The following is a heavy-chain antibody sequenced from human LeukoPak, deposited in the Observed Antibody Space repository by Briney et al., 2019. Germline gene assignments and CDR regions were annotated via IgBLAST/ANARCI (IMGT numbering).Heavy chain of an antibody. V-gene: IGHV3-21*01. CDR1: GFTFSSYS. D-gene: IGHD4-17*01. CDR3: ARVPSTVTPGWEFDY. Sequence: GGSLRLSCAASGFTFSSYSMNWVRQAPGKGLEWVSSISSSSSSYIYYADSVKGRFTISRDNAKNSLYLQMNSLRAEDTAVYYCARVPSTVTPGWEFDYWGQGTLVTVSS. CDR2: ISSSSSSYI. J-gene: IGHJ4*02.